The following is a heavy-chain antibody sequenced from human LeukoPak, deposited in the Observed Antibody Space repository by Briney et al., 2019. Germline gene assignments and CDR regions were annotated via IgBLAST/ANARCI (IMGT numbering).Heavy chain of an antibody. Sequence: GGSLRLSCAASGFTFSSYEVNWVRQAPGKGLEWVSYISSSGSTIYYADSVKGRFTISRDNAKNSLYLQMNSLRAEDTAVYYCARVPKLATIIDYWGQGTLVTVSS. CDR3: ARVPKLATIIDY. V-gene: IGHV3-48*03. D-gene: IGHD5-24*01. J-gene: IGHJ4*02. CDR2: ISSSGSTI. CDR1: GFTFSSYE.